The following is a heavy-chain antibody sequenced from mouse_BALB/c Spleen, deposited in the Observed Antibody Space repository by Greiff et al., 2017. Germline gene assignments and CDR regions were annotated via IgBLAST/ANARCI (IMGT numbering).Heavy chain of an antibody. CDR3: ARYGNFAMDY. CDR1: GYTFTSYY. V-gene: IGHV1S56*01. CDR2: IYPGNVNT. J-gene: IGHJ4*01. D-gene: IGHD2-1*01. Sequence: VKLQESGPELVKPGASVRISCKASGYTFTSYYIHWVKQRPGQGLEWIGWIYPGNVNTKYNEKFKGKATLTADKSSSTAYMQLSSLTSEDSAVYFCARYGNFAMDYWGQGTSVTVSS.